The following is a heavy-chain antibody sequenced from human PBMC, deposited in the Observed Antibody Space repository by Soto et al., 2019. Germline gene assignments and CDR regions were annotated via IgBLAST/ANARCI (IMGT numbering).Heavy chain of an antibody. J-gene: IGHJ4*02. Sequence: SSETLSLTCTVSGGSISSYYWSWIRQPPGKGLEWIGYIYYSGSTNYNPSLKSRVTISVDTSKNQFSLKLSSVTAADTAVYYCARGPKYIVDTIDYIPALDYWGQGTLVTVSS. V-gene: IGHV4-59*01. CDR1: GGSISSYY. D-gene: IGHD5-12*01. CDR2: IYYSGST. CDR3: ARGPKYIVDTIDYIPALDY.